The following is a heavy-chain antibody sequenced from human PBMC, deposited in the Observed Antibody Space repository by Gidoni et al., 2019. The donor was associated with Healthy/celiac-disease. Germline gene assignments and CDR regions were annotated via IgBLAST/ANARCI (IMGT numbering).Heavy chain of an antibody. CDR2: INHSGST. Sequence: QVQLQQWGAGLLKPSETLSLTCAVYGGSFSGYYWSWIRQPPGKGLEWIGEINHSGSTNYNPSLKSRVTISVDTSKNQFSLKLSSVTAADTAVYYCARTLRSSSYYYYYYYGMDVWGQGTTVTVSS. CDR1: GGSFSGYY. CDR3: ARTLRSSSYYYYYYYGMDV. J-gene: IGHJ6*02. V-gene: IGHV4-34*01. D-gene: IGHD6-13*01.